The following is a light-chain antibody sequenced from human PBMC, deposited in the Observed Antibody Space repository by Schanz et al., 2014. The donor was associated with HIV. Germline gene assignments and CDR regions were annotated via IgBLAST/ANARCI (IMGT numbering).Light chain of an antibody. V-gene: IGKV3-15*01. J-gene: IGKJ4*01. CDR3: QQYNNWPLT. CDR1: QTVNPY. Sequence: EIVLTQSPGTLSLSRGERATLSCRASQTVNPYSLAWYQQKRGQAPRLLIYGASTRATGIPGRFSGSWSGTEFTLTISSLQSEDFGVYYCQQYNNWPLTFGGGTKVEIK. CDR2: GAS.